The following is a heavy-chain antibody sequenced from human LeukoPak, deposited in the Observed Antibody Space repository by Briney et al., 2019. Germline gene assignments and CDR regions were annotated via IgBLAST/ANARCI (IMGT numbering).Heavy chain of an antibody. CDR1: GFTFSSYW. CDR3: AKDMSPSIAVAGRRGAFDI. CDR2: ISWNSGSI. Sequence: GGSLRLSCAASGFTFSSYWMSWVRQAPGKGLEWVSGISWNSGSIGYADSVKGRFTISRDNAKNSLYLQMNSLRAEDMALYYCAKDMSPSIAVAGRRGAFDIWGQGTMVTVSS. D-gene: IGHD6-19*01. V-gene: IGHV3-9*03. J-gene: IGHJ3*02.